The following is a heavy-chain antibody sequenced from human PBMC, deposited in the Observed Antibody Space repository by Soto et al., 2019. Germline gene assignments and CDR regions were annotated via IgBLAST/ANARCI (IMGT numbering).Heavy chain of an antibody. J-gene: IGHJ2*01. CDR2: INHSGAT. V-gene: IGHV4-34*01. CDR1: GGSFSTYY. CDR3: ASGDYWYFDL. Sequence: QVQLQQWGAGLLKPSETLSLTCAVYGGSFSTYYWSWIRQPPGKGLELIGEINHSGATNYNPSLKSRVTISIDTSKNQFSLKLSSVTAADTAVYYCASGDYWYFDLWGRGTLVIVSS.